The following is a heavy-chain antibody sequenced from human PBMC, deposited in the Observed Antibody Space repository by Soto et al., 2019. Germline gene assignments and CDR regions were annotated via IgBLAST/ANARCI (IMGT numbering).Heavy chain of an antibody. V-gene: IGHV3-23*01. D-gene: IGHD3-3*01. J-gene: IGHJ6*03. CDR3: AKDLGTDDFWSAYYTYYYMDV. CDR1: GFTFSSYA. CDR2: ISGSGDNT. Sequence: EVQLLESGGGLVQPGGSLRLSCAASGFTFSSYALNWVRQAPGKGLEWVSVISGSGDNTYYADSVKGRFTIYRDNSKNTLYLQMNSLRAEDTAVYYCAKDLGTDDFWSAYYTYYYMDVWGKGTTVTVSS.